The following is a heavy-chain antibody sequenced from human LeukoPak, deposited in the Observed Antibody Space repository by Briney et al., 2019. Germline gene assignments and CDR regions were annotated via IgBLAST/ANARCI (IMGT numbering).Heavy chain of an antibody. CDR1: GGTFSSYA. CDR2: IIPIFGTA. CDR3: ARGSRNQYSYGYSADY. D-gene: IGHD5-18*01. J-gene: IGHJ4*02. Sequence: ASVKVSCKASGGTFSSYAISWVRQAPGQGLEWMGGIIPIFGTANYAQKFQGRVTITADESTSTAYMELSSLRSEDTAVYYRARGSRNQYSYGYSADYWGQGTLVTVSS. V-gene: IGHV1-69*13.